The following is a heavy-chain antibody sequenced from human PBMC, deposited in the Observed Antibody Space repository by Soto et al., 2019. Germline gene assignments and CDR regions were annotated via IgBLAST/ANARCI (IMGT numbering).Heavy chain of an antibody. CDR1: GYLFTISW. CDR3: ARSMTPHSIALEAMDV. J-gene: IGHJ6*02. Sequence: GESLKISCRGSGYLFTISWIIWVRQMPGKGLEWMGKINSPASYXXXXXXXXXXXSXXAXTYITTVYLQWSSLKASDTAMYYCARSMTPHSIALEAMDVWGQGTTVSVSS. D-gene: IGHD4-4*01. CDR2: INSPASYX. V-gene: IGHV5-10-1*01.